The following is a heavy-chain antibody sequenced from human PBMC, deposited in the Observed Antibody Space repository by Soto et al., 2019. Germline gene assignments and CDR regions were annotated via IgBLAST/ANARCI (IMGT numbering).Heavy chain of an antibody. D-gene: IGHD2-2*02. CDR1: GFTFDDYA. CDR3: AKTPPDCSSTSCYRRYFDL. CDR2: ISWNSGSI. J-gene: IGHJ2*01. V-gene: IGHV3-9*01. Sequence: EVQLVESGGGLVQPGRSLRLSCAASGFTFDDYAMHWVRQAPGKGLEWVSGISWNSGSIGYADSVKGRFTISRDNAKNSLYLQMNSLRAEDTALYYCAKTPPDCSSTSCYRRYFDLWGRGTLVTVSS.